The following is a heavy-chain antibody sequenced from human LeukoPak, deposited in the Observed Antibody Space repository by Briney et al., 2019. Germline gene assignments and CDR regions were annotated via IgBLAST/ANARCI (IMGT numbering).Heavy chain of an antibody. CDR1: GGTFSSYA. D-gene: IGHD6-13*01. Sequence: SVKVSCKASGGTFSSYAISWVRQAPGQGLEWMGGIIPIFGTANYAQKFQGRVTITTDESTSTAYMELSSLRSEDTAVYYCARDKLPGIAAAGPLNAFDIWGQGTMVTVSS. V-gene: IGHV1-69*05. CDR3: ARDKLPGIAAAGPLNAFDI. CDR2: IIPIFGTA. J-gene: IGHJ3*02.